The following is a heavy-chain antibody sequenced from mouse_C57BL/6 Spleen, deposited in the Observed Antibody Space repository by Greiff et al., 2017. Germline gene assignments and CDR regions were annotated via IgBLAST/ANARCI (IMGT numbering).Heavy chain of an antibody. Sequence: QVQLQQSGAELVKPGASVKLSCKASGYAFTSYWMHWVKQRPGQGLEWIGMIYPGSGGTNYNEKFKGKATLTADKSSSTAYMQLSSLTSEDSAVYCCAREYYGTEYFDYWGTGTTVTVSS. J-gene: IGHJ1*03. D-gene: IGHD1-1*01. CDR1: GYAFTSYW. V-gene: IGHV1-64*01. CDR3: AREYYGTEYFDY. CDR2: IYPGSGGT.